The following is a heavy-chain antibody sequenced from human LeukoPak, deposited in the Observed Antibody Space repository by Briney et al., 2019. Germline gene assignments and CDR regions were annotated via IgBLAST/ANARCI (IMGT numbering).Heavy chain of an antibody. CDR2: ISAYNGNT. J-gene: IGHJ4*02. CDR1: GYTFTSYG. D-gene: IGHD3-10*01. CDR3: ARDRTYYYGSGSDFDY. Sequence: GASVKVSCKASGYTFTSYGISWVRQAPGQGLEWMGWISAYNGNTNYAQKLQGRVTMTTDTSTRTAYMELRSLRSDDTAVYYCARDRTYYYGSGSDFDYWGQGTLVTVSS. V-gene: IGHV1-18*01.